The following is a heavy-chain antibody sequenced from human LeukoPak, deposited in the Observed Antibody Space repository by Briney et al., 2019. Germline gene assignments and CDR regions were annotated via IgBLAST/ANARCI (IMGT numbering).Heavy chain of an antibody. CDR2: IIPIFGTA. D-gene: IGHD3-22*01. CDR3: AGGHLYYYDSSGYLNYFDY. J-gene: IGHJ4*02. V-gene: IGHV1-69*05. Sequence: SVKVSCKASGGTFSSYAISWVRQAPGQGLEWMGRIIPIFGTANYAQKFQGRVTITTDESTSTAYMELSSLRSEDTAVYHCAGGHLYYYDSSGYLNYFDYWGQGTLVTVSS. CDR1: GGTFSSYA.